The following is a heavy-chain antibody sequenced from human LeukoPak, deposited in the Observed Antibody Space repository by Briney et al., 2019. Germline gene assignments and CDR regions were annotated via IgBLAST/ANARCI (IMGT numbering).Heavy chain of an antibody. CDR3: AKDRGALVPLRLDSGYDLPSYYFDY. J-gene: IGHJ4*02. CDR2: INHSGST. CDR1: GGSFSGYY. V-gene: IGHV4-34*01. Sequence: SETLSLTCAVYGGSFSGYYWSWIRQPPGKGLEWIGEINHSGSTNYNPSLKSRVTISVDTSKNQFSLKLSSVTAADTAVYYCAKDRGALVPLRLDSGYDLPSYYFDYWGQGTLVTVSS. D-gene: IGHD5-12*01.